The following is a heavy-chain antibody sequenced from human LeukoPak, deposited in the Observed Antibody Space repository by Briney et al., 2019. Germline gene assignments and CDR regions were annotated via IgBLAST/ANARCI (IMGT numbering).Heavy chain of an antibody. CDR2: MNPNSGNT. V-gene: IGHV1-8*03. J-gene: IGHJ6*03. CDR3: ARAPLRAIAAAGYYYYYYMDV. CDR1: GYTFTSYD. D-gene: IGHD6-13*01. Sequence: ASVKVSCKASGYTFTSYDINWVRQATGQGLEWMGWMNPNSGNTGYAQKFQGRVTITRNTSISTAYMELSSLRSEDTAVYYCARAPLRAIAAAGYYYYYYMDVWGKGTTVTVSS.